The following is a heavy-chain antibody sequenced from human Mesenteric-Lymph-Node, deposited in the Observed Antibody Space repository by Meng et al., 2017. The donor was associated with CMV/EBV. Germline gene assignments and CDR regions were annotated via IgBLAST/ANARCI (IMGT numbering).Heavy chain of an antibody. D-gene: IGHD2-2*02. J-gene: IGHJ6*02. Sequence: SVPVSCKASGGTFSSYPIIWVRQAPGQGLEWMGRIIPILGIANYAQKFQGRVTITADKSTSTAYMELSSLRSEDTAVYYCARARGDCSSTSCYTYYYYYGMDVWGQGTTVTVSS. CDR1: GGTFSSYP. CDR3: ARARGDCSSTSCYTYYYYYGMDV. V-gene: IGHV1-69*04. CDR2: IIPILGIA.